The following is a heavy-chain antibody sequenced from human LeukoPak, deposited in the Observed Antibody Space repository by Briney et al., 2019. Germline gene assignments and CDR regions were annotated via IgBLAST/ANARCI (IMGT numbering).Heavy chain of an antibody. CDR1: GGSTSSSNYY. Sequence: PSETLSLTCTVSGGSTSSSNYYWGWIRQPPGKGLEWIGGIHYSGNTYYNPSLKSRVTISIDTSKNQFSLKLSSVTAADTAVYYCARLGAGPTYYDFWSGYSSFYFAYWGQGPLVTVSS. V-gene: IGHV4-39*01. J-gene: IGHJ4*02. CDR2: IHYSGNT. D-gene: IGHD3-3*01. CDR3: ARLGAGPTYYDFWSGYSSFYFAY.